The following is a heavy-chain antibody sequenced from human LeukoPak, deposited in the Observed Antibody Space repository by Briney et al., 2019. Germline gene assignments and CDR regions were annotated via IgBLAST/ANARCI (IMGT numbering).Heavy chain of an antibody. Sequence: SETLSLTCAVSVASISGTGYYWGWTRQPPGKWLEWIGSIYSSGSTYYNASVQSRVTISIDTSKNQFSLRLNSVTAADTAMYYCAKSGGYGIIDYWGQGTRVTVSS. CDR3: AKSGGYGIIDY. CDR1: VASISGTGYY. J-gene: IGHJ4*02. CDR2: IYSSGST. D-gene: IGHD1-26*01. V-gene: IGHV4-39*01.